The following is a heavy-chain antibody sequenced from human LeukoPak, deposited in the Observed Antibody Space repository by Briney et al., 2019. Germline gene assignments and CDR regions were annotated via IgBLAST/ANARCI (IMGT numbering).Heavy chain of an antibody. CDR1: GYTLTTSD. V-gene: IGHV1-8*01. CDR3: AREVLDY. Sequence: ASVKVSCRASGYTLTTSDTNWVRQCTGQGLGGMGYKNPNSGNSAYAQRFQGRVTITTDASITTAYMELSGLRSEDTALDYCAREVLDYWGQGTLVTVSS. CDR2: KNPNSGNS. D-gene: IGHD3-10*01. J-gene: IGHJ4*02.